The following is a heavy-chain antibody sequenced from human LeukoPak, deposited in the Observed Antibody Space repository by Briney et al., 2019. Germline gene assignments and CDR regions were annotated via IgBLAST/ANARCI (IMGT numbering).Heavy chain of an antibody. Sequence: PGGSLGLSCAASGFTFSDYYMSWIRQAPGKGLEWVSYISSSGSTIYYADSVKGRFTISRDNSKNALYLQMNSLRAEDTAVYYCAIFGTGSYFDYWGQGTLVTVSS. V-gene: IGHV3-11*01. CDR2: ISSSGSTI. D-gene: IGHD1-1*01. CDR3: AIFGTGSYFDY. CDR1: GFTFSDYY. J-gene: IGHJ4*02.